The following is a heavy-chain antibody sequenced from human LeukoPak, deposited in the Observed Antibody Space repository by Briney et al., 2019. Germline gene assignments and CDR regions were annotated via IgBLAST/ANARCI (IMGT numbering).Heavy chain of an antibody. D-gene: IGHD3-22*01. CDR3: ARPSNYYDSSNFDN. CDR2: IYSGGST. V-gene: IGHV3-66*04. Sequence: PGGSLRLSCAASGFTVSSNYMGWVRQAPGEGLEWVSTIYSGGSTYYADSVKGRFTISRDNSKNTLYLQMNSLRGDDTAVYYCARPSNYYDSSNFDNWGQGTLVTVSS. J-gene: IGHJ4*02. CDR1: GFTVSSNY.